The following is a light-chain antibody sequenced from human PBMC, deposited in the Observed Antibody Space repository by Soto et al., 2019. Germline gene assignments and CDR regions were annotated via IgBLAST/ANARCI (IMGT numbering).Light chain of an antibody. CDR1: QSVSSSY. CDR2: GAS. Sequence: EIVLTQSPGTLSLSPGERATLSCRACQSVSSSYLAWYQQKPGQAPRLLIYGASSRATGIPDRFSGSGSGTDFTLTISRLEPEDFAVYYCQQYTFGQGTKVDIK. V-gene: IGKV3-20*01. J-gene: IGKJ1*01. CDR3: QQYT.